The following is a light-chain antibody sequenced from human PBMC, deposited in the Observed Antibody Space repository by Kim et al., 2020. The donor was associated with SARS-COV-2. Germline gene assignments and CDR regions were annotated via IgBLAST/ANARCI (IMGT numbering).Light chain of an antibody. J-gene: IGKJ1*01. Sequence: SASVGDRVTITCRASQSISNWLAWYQQKPGKAPKLLIYKASSLESGVPSRFSGSGSGTEFTLTISSLQPDDFATYYCQQYDSDSRTFGQGTKVDIK. CDR2: KAS. V-gene: IGKV1-5*03. CDR3: QQYDSDSRT. CDR1: QSISNW.